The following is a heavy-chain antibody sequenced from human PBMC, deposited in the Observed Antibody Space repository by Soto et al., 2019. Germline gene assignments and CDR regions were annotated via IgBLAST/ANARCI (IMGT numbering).Heavy chain of an antibody. Sequence: SVKVSCKASGGTFSSYTVSWVRQAPGQGLEWMGGIIPIFGTANYAQRFQGRVTITADESTGTAYMELSSLRSADTAVYYCASLGSSGPGCLDIWDQGTMVTVSS. J-gene: IGHJ3*02. D-gene: IGHD3-22*01. V-gene: IGHV1-69*13. CDR3: ASLGSSGPGCLDI. CDR1: GGTFSSYT. CDR2: IIPIFGTA.